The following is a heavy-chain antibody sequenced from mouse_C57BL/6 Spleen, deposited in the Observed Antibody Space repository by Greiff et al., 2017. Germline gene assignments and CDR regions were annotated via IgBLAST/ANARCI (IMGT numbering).Heavy chain of an antibody. Sequence: VQLVESGPELVKPGASVKISCKASGYAFSSSWMNWVKQRPGKGLEWIGRIYPGDGDTNYNGKVKGKATLTADKSSRPAYMQLSSLTSKGSAVYFGAGGLPVYAMDYWGQGTSVTVSS. CDR3: AGGLPVYAMDY. CDR2: IYPGDGDT. D-gene: IGHD2-2*01. CDR1: GYAFSSSW. V-gene: IGHV1-82*01. J-gene: IGHJ4*01.